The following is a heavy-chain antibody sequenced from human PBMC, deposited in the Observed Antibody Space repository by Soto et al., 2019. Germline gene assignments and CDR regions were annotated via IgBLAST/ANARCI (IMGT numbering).Heavy chain of an antibody. CDR1: GGSISSSSYY. J-gene: IGHJ4*02. V-gene: IGHV4-39*01. D-gene: IGHD2-15*01. CDR2: IYYSGST. CDR3: ARHTPAISISDH. Sequence: SETLSLTCTVSGGSISSSSYYWGWIRQPPGKGLEWIGSIYYSGSTYYNPSLKSRVTISVDTSKNQFSLKLSSVTAADTAVYYCARHTPAISISDHWGQGTLVTRLL.